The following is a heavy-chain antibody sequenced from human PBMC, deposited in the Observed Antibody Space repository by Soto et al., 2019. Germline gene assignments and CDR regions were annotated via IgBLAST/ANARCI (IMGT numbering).Heavy chain of an antibody. J-gene: IGHJ4*02. CDR3: AKDRGLVLSFYFDY. CDR1: GFTFDDYA. Sequence: EVQLVESGGGLVQPGRSLRLSCAASGFTFDDYAMHWVRQAPGKGLEWVSGISWNSGSIGYADSVKGRFTISRHNAKNSLYLQMNRLRAEDTALYYCAKDRGLVLSFYFDYWGQGTLVTVSS. V-gene: IGHV3-9*01. D-gene: IGHD6-19*01. CDR2: ISWNSGSI.